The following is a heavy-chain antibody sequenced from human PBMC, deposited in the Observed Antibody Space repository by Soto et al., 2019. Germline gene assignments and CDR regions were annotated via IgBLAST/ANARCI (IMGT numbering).Heavy chain of an antibody. CDR2: ISGSGGST. J-gene: IGHJ4*02. CDR3: AKVIRPVTTLPYYFDY. Sequence: GGSLRLSCAASGFTFSSYAMSWVRQAPGKGLEWVSAISGSGGSTYYADSVKGRFTISRDNSKNTLYLQVNSLRAEDTAVYYCAKVIRPVTTLPYYFDYWGQGTLVTVSS. CDR1: GFTFSSYA. D-gene: IGHD4-17*01. V-gene: IGHV3-23*01.